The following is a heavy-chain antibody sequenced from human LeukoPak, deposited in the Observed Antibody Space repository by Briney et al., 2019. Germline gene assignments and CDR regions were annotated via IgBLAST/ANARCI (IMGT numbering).Heavy chain of an antibody. CDR2: IYSGGST. V-gene: IGHV3-53*05. CDR1: EFSVSTNY. CDR3: AKDRGGYDSYYFDY. D-gene: IGHD5-12*01. Sequence: PGGSLRLSCAASEFSVSTNYMNWVRQAPGKGLEWVSVIYSGGSTYYADSVKGRFTISRDNSKNSLYLQMNSLRTEDTALYYCAKDRGGYDSYYFDYWGQGTLVTVSS. J-gene: IGHJ4*02.